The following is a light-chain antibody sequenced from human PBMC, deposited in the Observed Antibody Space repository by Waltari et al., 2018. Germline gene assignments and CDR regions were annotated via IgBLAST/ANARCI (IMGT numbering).Light chain of an antibody. CDR3: QSYDSSLSVV. CDR2: GNS. V-gene: IGLV1-40*01. Sequence: QSVLTQPPSVSGAPGQRVTISCTGRSPNIGAGYDVHWYQQLPGTAPKLLIYGNSNRPSGFPDRFSGSKSGTSASLAITGLQAEDEADYYCQSYDSSLSVVFGGGTKLTVL. CDR1: SPNIGAGYD. J-gene: IGLJ2*01.